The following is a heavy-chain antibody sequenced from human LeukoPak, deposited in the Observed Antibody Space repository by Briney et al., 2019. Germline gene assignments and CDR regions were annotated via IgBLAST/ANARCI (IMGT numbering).Heavy chain of an antibody. CDR3: ARATGYSSGWYYYYYYMDV. V-gene: IGHV1-18*01. CDR2: ISAYNGNT. Sequence: ASVKVSCKASGYTFTSYGISWVRQAPGQGLEWMGWISAYNGNTNYAQKLQGRVTMTTDTSTSTAYMELRSLRSDDTAVYYCARATGYSSGWYYYYYYMDVWGKGTTVTISS. J-gene: IGHJ6*03. CDR1: GYTFTSYG. D-gene: IGHD6-19*01.